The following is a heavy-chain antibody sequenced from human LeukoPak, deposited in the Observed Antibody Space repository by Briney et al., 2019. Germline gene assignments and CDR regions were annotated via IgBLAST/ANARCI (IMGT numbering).Heavy chain of an antibody. Sequence: GESLKISCQASGYPFDRSWISWVRQMPGKGFQWLGIVYPRDSDTRYSPSVQGHVTITADTSTDTAYLQWRSLRASDTANYFCVRQIAVAWRTTGEYWYYIDVWGKGTAVTVSS. CDR3: VRQIAVAWRTTGEYWYYIDV. V-gene: IGHV5-51*01. CDR1: GYPFDRSW. D-gene: IGHD6-19*01. J-gene: IGHJ6*03. CDR2: VYPRDSDT.